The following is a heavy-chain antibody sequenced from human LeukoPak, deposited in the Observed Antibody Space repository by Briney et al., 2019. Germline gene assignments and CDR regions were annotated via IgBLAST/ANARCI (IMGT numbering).Heavy chain of an antibody. Sequence: GGSLRLSCAASGFTFSSYAMSWVRQAPGKGLEWVSVISGSGGSTYYADSVKGRFTISRDNSKNTLYLQMNSLKTEDTAVYYCTRDQTPYYWGQGTLVTVSS. CDR1: GFTFSSYA. V-gene: IGHV3-23*01. CDR2: ISGSGGST. J-gene: IGHJ4*02. CDR3: TRDQTPYY.